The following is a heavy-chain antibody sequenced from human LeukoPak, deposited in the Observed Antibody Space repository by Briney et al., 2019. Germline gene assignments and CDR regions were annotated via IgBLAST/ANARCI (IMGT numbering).Heavy chain of an antibody. J-gene: IGHJ4*02. D-gene: IGHD5-18*01. Sequence: ASVKVSCKASGYTFTSYDINWMRQATGQGLEWMGWMNPNSGNTGYAQKFQGRVTMTRNTSISTAYMELSSLRAEDTAVYYCARVGYSYGYPFDYWGQGTLVTVSS. CDR2: MNPNSGNT. CDR3: ARVGYSYGYPFDY. V-gene: IGHV1-8*01. CDR1: GYTFTSYD.